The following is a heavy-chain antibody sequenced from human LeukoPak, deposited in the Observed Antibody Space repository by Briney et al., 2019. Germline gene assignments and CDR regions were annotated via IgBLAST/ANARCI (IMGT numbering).Heavy chain of an antibody. CDR1: GFTFSNAW. D-gene: IGHD5-18*01. CDR3: TTDPSYGLPDDY. V-gene: IGHV3-15*01. J-gene: IGHJ4*02. Sequence: GGSLRLSCAASGFTFSNAWMSWVRQAPGKGLEWVGRIKSKTDGGTTDYAAPVKGRFTISRDDSKNTLYLQMNSLKTEDTAMYYCTTDPSYGLPDDYWGQGTLVTVSS. CDR2: IKSKTDGGTT.